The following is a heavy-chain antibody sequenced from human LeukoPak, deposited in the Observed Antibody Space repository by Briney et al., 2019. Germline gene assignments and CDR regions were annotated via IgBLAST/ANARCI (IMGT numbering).Heavy chain of an antibody. CDR3: ARSRFQLWLLFDY. V-gene: IGHV4-59*08. Sequence: SETLSLTCTVSGGSISSYYWSWIRQPPGKGLEWIGYIYYSGSTNYNPSLKSRVTISVDTSKSQFSLKLSSVTAADTAVYYCARSRFQLWLLFDYWGQGTLVTVSS. D-gene: IGHD5-18*01. CDR2: IYYSGST. J-gene: IGHJ4*02. CDR1: GGSISSYY.